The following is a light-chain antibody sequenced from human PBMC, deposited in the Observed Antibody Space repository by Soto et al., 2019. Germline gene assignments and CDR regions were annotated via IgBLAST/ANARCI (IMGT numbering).Light chain of an antibody. V-gene: IGKV1-33*01. Sequence: DIQMTQSPSSLSASVGDRVIITCQASQDISNNLNWYQQKPGKAPKVLIYDASTLAAGVPSRFSGSGSGTDFALTISGLQPEDFATYYCQHYDTLPLPVYTFGQGTKLEI. CDR3: QHYDTLPLPVYT. J-gene: IGKJ2*01. CDR2: DAS. CDR1: QDISNN.